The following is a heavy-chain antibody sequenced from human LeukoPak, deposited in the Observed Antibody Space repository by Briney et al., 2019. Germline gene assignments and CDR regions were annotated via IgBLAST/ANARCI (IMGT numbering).Heavy chain of an antibody. Sequence: SETLSLTCTVSGGSISSSSYYWGWIRQPPGEGLEWIGSIYYSGSTYYNPSLKSRVTISVDTSKNQFSLKLSSVTAADTAVYYCARDRRGQQQFDYWGQGTLVTVSS. CDR2: IYYSGST. CDR1: GGSISSSSYY. D-gene: IGHD6-13*01. J-gene: IGHJ4*02. V-gene: IGHV4-39*07. CDR3: ARDRRGQQQFDY.